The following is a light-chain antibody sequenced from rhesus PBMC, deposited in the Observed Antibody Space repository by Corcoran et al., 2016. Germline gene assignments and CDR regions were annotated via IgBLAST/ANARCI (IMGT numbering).Light chain of an antibody. J-gene: IGKJ4*01. CDR1: ESVGSY. CDR2: SAY. V-gene: IGKV3-40*03. CDR3: QQYNDLLLT. Sequence: EIVMSQSPATLSLSPGETATLSCRASESVGSYLAWYQQKPGQAPKFLVHSAYFSATGLPDRFSGSGSRTEFTLTISSLEPEDVGVYHCQQYNDLLLTFGGGTKVELK.